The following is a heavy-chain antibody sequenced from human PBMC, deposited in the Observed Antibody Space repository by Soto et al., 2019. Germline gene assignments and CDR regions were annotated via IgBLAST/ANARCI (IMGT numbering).Heavy chain of an antibody. J-gene: IGHJ4*02. V-gene: IGHV1-18*01. CDR1: GYMFGSYG. CDR3: ARASSATYYFDGRGSLFDY. CDR2: ISGHNGNT. D-gene: IGHD3-9*01. Sequence: ASVKVSCKPSGYMFGSYGVSWIRQAPGQGLEWMGWISGHNGNTNSAQKFQGRVTMTTDTSTGTVYMDLRSLRSDDTAVYYCARASSATYYFDGRGSLFDYWGQGTLVTVSS.